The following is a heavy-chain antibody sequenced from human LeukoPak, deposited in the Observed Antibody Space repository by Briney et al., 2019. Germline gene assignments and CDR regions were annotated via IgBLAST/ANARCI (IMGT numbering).Heavy chain of an antibody. D-gene: IGHD6-19*01. V-gene: IGHV3-30*18. J-gene: IGHJ4*01. CDR1: GFTFSNYN. CDR2: ISYDGSNK. Sequence: GGSLRLSCAASGFTFSNYNIHWVRQAPGKGLEWVAVISYDGSNKYYADSVKGRFTISRDNPRNTLYLQMNSLGADDTAVYYCAKVHTTGWYYLDYWGHGTLVTVSA. CDR3: AKVHTTGWYYLDY.